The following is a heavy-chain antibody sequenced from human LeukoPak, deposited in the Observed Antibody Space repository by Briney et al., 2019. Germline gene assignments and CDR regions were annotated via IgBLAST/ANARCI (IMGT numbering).Heavy chain of an antibody. D-gene: IGHD3-10*01. CDR2: IKQDGSEK. J-gene: IGHJ4*02. CDR1: GFTFSSYW. V-gene: IGHV3-7*01. CDR3: AKGSMVRGSRGLN. Sequence: GGSLRLSCAASGFTFSSYWMSWVRQAPGKGLEGVANIKQDGSEKYYVDSVKGRFTISRDNSKNTLYLQMNSLRAEDTAVYYCAKGSMVRGSRGLNWGQGTLVTVSS.